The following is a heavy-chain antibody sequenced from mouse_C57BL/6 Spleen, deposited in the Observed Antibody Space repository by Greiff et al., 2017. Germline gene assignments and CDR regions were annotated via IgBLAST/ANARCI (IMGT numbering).Heavy chain of an antibody. D-gene: IGHD1-1*01. Sequence: QVQLQQSGAELVRPGASVTLSCKASGYTFTDYEMHWVKQTPVHGLEWIGAIDPETGGTAYNQKFKGKATLTVDKSSSTAYMQLSSLTSEDSAVYYCARKSKVAPFGYWGQGTTLTVSS. CDR2: IDPETGGT. J-gene: IGHJ2*01. V-gene: IGHV1-15*01. CDR3: ARKSKVAPFGY. CDR1: GYTFTDYE.